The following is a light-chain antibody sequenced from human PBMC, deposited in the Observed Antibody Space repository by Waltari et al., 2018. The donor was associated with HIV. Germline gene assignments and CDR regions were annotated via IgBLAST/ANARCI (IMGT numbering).Light chain of an antibody. CDR2: WAS. CDR1: QSVFGNSHEKNY. CDR3: HQYYSPPHT. Sequence: IVMTQSAASLVMCLGETATIHCKSSQSVFGNSHEKNYLAWFQQKPGQPPRVRMYWASTRQSGVPDRFSGSGSETDFTITIDRLQAEDVAVYFWHQYYSPPHTFGRGTKLEIK. V-gene: IGKV4-1*01. J-gene: IGKJ2*01.